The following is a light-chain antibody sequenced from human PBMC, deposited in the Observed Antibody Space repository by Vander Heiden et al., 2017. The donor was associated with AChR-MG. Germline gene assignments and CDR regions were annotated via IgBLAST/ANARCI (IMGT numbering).Light chain of an antibody. V-gene: IGLV4-69*01. CDR2: LNSDGSN. J-gene: IGLJ3*02. CDR3: QTWGTGIRV. Sequence: QLVLTQSPSASASLGPSVKLTCTLSSVPSTYAIAWHPHQPDKGPRYLMKLNSDGSNIKGDGIPDRFSGSSSGAERYLTISSLQSEDDADYYCQTWGTGIRVFGGGTKLTGL. CDR1: SVPSTYA.